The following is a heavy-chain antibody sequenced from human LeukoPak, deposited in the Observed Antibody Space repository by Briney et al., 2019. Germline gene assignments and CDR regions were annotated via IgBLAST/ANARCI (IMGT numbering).Heavy chain of an antibody. J-gene: IGHJ2*01. Sequence: ASVKVSCKASGYTFISYGISWVRQAPGQRLEWMGWISGYNGNTNYAQTLQGRVTMTTDTSTSTAYMELRSLRSDDTAVYYCARGLGVVTAQSEQPKPRYFDLWGRGTQVTVSS. CDR2: ISGYNGNT. V-gene: IGHV1-18*01. CDR1: GYTFISYG. D-gene: IGHD2-21*02. CDR3: ARGLGVVTAQSEQPKPRYFDL.